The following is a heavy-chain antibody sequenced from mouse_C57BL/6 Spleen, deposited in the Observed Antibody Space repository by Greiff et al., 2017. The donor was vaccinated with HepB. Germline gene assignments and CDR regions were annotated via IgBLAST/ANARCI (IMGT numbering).Heavy chain of an antibody. V-gene: IGHV5-17*01. CDR2: ISSGSSTI. Sequence: EVQLVEPGGGLVKPGGSLKLSCAASGFTFSDYGMHWVRQAPERGLEWVAYISSGSSTINYADTVKGRFTIARDNANNTLFLQMTSLRSEDTAMYYCARGYDYDLDYWGQGTTLTVSS. D-gene: IGHD2-4*01. CDR3: ARGYDYDLDY. CDR1: GFTFSDYG. J-gene: IGHJ2*01.